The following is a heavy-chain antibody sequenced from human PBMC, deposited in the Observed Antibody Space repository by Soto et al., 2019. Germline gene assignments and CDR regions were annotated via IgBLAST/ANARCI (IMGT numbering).Heavy chain of an antibody. D-gene: IGHD3-10*01. CDR2: TYYSGST. CDR3: AGENNYGSGKTNDY. V-gene: IGHV4-30-4*01. J-gene: IGHJ4*02. CDR1: GGSINSGDYY. Sequence: QVQLQESGPGLVKPSQTLSLTCTVSGGSINSGDYYWSWIRQPPGKGLEWIGYTYYSGSTYYNPSLKSRLTISVDTSKNQFSLKLSSVTAADTAVYYCAGENNYGSGKTNDYWGQGTLVTVSS.